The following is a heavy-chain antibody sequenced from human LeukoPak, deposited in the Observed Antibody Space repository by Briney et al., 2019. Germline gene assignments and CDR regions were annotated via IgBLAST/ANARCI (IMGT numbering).Heavy chain of an antibody. CDR3: ARGYSRAAFDI. V-gene: IGHV3-48*01. J-gene: IGHJ3*02. Sequence: GGSLRLSCAASGFTFSNYLMNWVRQAPGKGLEWVSFISSTGGTIYYADAVKGRFTVSRDNAKNSLLLQMNSLRAEDTALYYCARGYSRAAFDIWGQGTMVTVSS. D-gene: IGHD2-15*01. CDR2: ISSTGGTI. CDR1: GFTFSNYL.